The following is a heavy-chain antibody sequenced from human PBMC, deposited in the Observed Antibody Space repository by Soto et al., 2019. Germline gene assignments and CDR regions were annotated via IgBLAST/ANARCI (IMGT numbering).Heavy chain of an antibody. V-gene: IGHV3-30*18. CDR1: GFTFSSYG. D-gene: IGHD3-10*01. CDR2: ISYDGSNK. CDR3: AKDLSAARADYYFDY. Sequence: QVQLVESGGGVVQPGRSLRLSCEASGFTFSSYGMHWVRQAPGKGLEWVAVISYDGSNKYYADSVKGRFTISRDNSKNTLYLQMNSLRAEDTAVYYCAKDLSAARADYYFDYWGQGTLVTVSS. J-gene: IGHJ4*02.